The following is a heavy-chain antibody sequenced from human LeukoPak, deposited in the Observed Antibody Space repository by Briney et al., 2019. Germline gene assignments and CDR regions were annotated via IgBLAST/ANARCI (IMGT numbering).Heavy chain of an antibody. Sequence: GGSLRLSCAPSGFTFSSYWMHWVRQAPGKGLLWVSRINSDGSSTSYADSVKGRFTISRDNAKNTLYMQMNSLRAEDTAAYYCARDRYDILTGSYYYYYGMDVWGQGTTVTVSS. J-gene: IGHJ6*02. V-gene: IGHV3-74*01. CDR3: ARDRYDILTGSYYYYYGMDV. CDR1: GFTFSSYW. D-gene: IGHD3-9*01. CDR2: INSDGSST.